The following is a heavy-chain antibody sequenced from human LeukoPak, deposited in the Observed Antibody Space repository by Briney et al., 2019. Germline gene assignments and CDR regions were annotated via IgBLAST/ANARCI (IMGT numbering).Heavy chain of an antibody. V-gene: IGHV4-34*01. CDR1: GGSFSGYY. CDR3: ARVVGVVTLYYYYYYYMDV. D-gene: IGHD3-3*01. CDR2: INHSGST. J-gene: IGHJ6*03. Sequence: SETLSLTCAGYGGSFSGYYWSWIRQPPGKGLEWIGEINHSGSTNYNPSLKRRVTISVDTSKNQFSLKLSSVTAADTAVYYCARVVGVVTLYYYYYYYMDVWGKGTTVTVSS.